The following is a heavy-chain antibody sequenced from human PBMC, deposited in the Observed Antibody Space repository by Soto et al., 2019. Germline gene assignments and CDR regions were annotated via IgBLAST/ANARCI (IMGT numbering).Heavy chain of an antibody. D-gene: IGHD3-16*01. J-gene: IGHJ5*02. V-gene: IGHV3-33*01. CDR1: GFSFSTYG. CDR2: IWHDGSIK. CDR3: SAQPYHDYIWGKFDP. Sequence: QVQLVESGGGMVQPGRSLRLSCAASGFSFSTYGMHWVRQAPGKGPEWVAVIWHDGSIKDYADSVKGRFTISRDNSKNAVYLQMNSLRAEDTAVCYCSAQPYHDYIWGKFDPWGQGILVTVSS.